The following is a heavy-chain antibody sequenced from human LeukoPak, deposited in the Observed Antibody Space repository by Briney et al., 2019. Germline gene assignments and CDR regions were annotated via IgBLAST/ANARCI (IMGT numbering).Heavy chain of an antibody. D-gene: IGHD6-19*01. CDR1: GFTFSSYA. CDR3: AKGAQDSSGWYCGY. CDR2: ISGSGGST. J-gene: IGHJ4*02. Sequence: PGGSLRLSCAASGFTFSSYAMSWVRQAPGKGLEWVSAISGSGGSTYYADSVKGRFTISRDNSKNTLYLQKNSLRAEDTAVHYCAKGAQDSSGWYCGYWGQGTLVTVSS. V-gene: IGHV3-23*01.